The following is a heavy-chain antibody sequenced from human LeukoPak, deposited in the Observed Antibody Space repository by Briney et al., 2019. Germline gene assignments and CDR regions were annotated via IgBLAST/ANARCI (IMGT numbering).Heavy chain of an antibody. D-gene: IGHD2-15*01. CDR2: ISGSGGRI. Sequence: PGGSLRLSCAASGFTLSSYAMSWVRQAPGKGLAWVSAISGSGGRIYYADSVKGRFTISRDNSKNTLYLQMNSLRAEDTAVYYCAKDRCSGGGCYTYFDYWGQGTLVTVSS. V-gene: IGHV3-23*01. CDR1: GFTLSSYA. CDR3: AKDRCSGGGCYTYFDY. J-gene: IGHJ4*02.